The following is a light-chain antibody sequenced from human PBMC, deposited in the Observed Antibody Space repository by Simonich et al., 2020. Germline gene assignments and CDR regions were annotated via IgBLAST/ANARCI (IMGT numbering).Light chain of an antibody. V-gene: IGLV6-57*01. CDR3: QSYDSSNWV. CDR2: EDN. CDR1: SGSIASNY. J-gene: IGLJ3*02. Sequence: NFMLTQPHSVSESPGKTVNISCTRSSGSIASNYVQWYQQRPGSSPTTVIYEDNQSPAGVPNRFSGSIDSSSNSASLTTSGLKTEDEADYYCQSYDSSNWVFGGGTKLTVL.